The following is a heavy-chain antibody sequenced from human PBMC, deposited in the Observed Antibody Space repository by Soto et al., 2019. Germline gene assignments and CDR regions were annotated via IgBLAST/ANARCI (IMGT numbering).Heavy chain of an antibody. D-gene: IGHD3-10*01. V-gene: IGHV3-21*04. J-gene: IGHJ6*02. CDR3: AKDIARYQLVLITEGMDV. Sequence: EVQLVESGGGPVRPGGSLKLSCAASGFNFITYSLSWVRQAPGKGLEWVASISSSAVYIDYADSVKGRFTISRDNANNSLYLQMNSLRPEDTALYYCAKDIARYQLVLITEGMDVWGQGTTVTVSS. CDR2: ISSSAVYI. CDR1: GFNFITYS.